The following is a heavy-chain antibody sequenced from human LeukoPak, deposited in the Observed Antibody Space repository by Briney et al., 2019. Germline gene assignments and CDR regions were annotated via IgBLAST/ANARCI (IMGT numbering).Heavy chain of an antibody. D-gene: IGHD1-26*01. CDR1: GDSMGTYY. J-gene: IGHJ4*02. CDR2: IDTSGST. V-gene: IGHV4-4*07. CDR3: ARDYPSGSYDY. Sequence: SETLSLTCTVSGDSMGTYYWSWIRQPAGPGLGWIGRIDTSGSTDYHPSLKSRITMSIDTSTNQFSLKLSSMTAADTAVYYCARDYPSGSYDYWGQGTLVTVSS.